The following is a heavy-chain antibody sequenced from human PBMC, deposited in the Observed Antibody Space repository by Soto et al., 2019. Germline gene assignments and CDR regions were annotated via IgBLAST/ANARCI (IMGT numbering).Heavy chain of an antibody. CDR1: GFTFSSYS. V-gene: IGHV3-21*01. CDR2: ISSSSSYI. J-gene: IGHJ6*02. CDR3: ASPLGSYDFWSGSYYYGMDV. Sequence: LRLSCAASGFTFSSYSMNWVRQAPGKGLEWVSSISSSSSYIYYADSVKGRFTISRDNAKNSLYLQMNSLRAEDTAVYYCASPLGSYDFWSGSYYYGMDVWGQGTTGTVSS. D-gene: IGHD3-3*01.